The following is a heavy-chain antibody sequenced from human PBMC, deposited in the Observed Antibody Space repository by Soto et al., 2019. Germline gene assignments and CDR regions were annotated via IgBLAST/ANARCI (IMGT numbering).Heavy chain of an antibody. D-gene: IGHD3-22*01. CDR2: IIPIFGTA. J-gene: IGHJ2*01. CDR3: ARDLASSGVLPDWYFDL. Sequence: GASVKVSCKASGGTFSSYAISWVRQAPGQGLEWMGGIIPIFGTANYAQKFQGRVTITADESTSTAYMELSSLRSEDTAVYYCARDLASSGVLPDWYFDLWGRGTLVTVSS. V-gene: IGHV1-69*13. CDR1: GGTFSSYA.